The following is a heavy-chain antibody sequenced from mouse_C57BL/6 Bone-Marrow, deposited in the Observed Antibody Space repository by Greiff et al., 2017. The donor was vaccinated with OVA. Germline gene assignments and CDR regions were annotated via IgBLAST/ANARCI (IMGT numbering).Heavy chain of an antibody. CDR1: GFTFSDYG. CDR3: ARPITTEWYFDV. J-gene: IGHJ1*03. CDR2: ISNLAYSI. V-gene: IGHV5-15*01. D-gene: IGHD1-1*01. Sequence: EVQLKESGGGLVQPGGSLKLSCAASGFTFSDYGMAWVRQAPRKGPEWVAFISNLAYSIYYADTVTGRFTISRENAKNTLYLEMSSLRSEDTAMYYCARPITTEWYFDVWGTGTTVTVSS.